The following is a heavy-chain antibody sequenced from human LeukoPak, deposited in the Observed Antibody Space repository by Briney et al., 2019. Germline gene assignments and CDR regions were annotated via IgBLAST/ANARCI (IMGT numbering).Heavy chain of an antibody. CDR2: INSDGSDI. V-gene: IGHV3-74*01. D-gene: IGHD1-1*01. J-gene: IGHJ4*02. CDR3: ARGTTVAFDY. CDR1: GFPFSIYW. Sequence: GGSLRLSCAASGFPFSIYWMHWVRQAPGKGLVWVSSINSDGSDIRYADSVKGRFTISRDNAKNTVSLQMNSLRAEDTAVYYCARGTTVAFDYWGQGILVTVSS.